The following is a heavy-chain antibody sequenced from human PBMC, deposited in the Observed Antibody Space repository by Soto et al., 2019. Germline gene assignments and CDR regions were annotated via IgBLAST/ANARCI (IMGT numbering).Heavy chain of an antibody. V-gene: IGHV3-15*01. CDR1: GFTFSNAW. J-gene: IGHJ3*02. CDR3: TTYSSGWSYAFDI. CDR2: IKSKTDGGTT. D-gene: IGHD6-19*01. Sequence: GGSLRLSCAASGFTFSNAWMSWVRQAPGKGLEWVGRIKSKTDGGTTDYAAPVKGRFTISRDDSKNTLYLQMNSLKTEDTAVYCCTTYSSGWSYAFDIWGQGTMVTVSS.